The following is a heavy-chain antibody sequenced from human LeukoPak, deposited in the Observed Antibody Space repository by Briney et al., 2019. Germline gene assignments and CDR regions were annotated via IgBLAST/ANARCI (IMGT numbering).Heavy chain of an antibody. Sequence: GESLKISCKGSGYTFTDFWIAWVRQMPGKGLEWMGIIYPGDSDTRYSPSFQGQVTISADKSTTTAYLQWSTLKTSDTAIYFCARLADTTSWGQGTLVPVSS. J-gene: IGHJ5*02. CDR3: ARLADTTS. CDR1: GYTFTDFW. D-gene: IGHD1-26*01. V-gene: IGHV5-51*01. CDR2: IYPGDSDT.